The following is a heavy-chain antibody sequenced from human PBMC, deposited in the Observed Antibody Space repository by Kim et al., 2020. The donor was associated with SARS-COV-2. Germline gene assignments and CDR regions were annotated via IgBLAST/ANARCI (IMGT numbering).Heavy chain of an antibody. V-gene: IGHV4-39*07. CDR2: INYSGTT. J-gene: IGHJ1*01. D-gene: IGHD3-10*01. Sequence: SETLSLTCTVSGGSIRRATDYWGWIRQPPGKGLEWIGSINYSGTTHYNPSLQSRVNISIDTSKNHFSLKVNSVTAADTAVYFCARDFPPRGFYGTGSPYYFDSWGRGTLVTVSS. CDR1: GGSIRRATDY. CDR3: ARDFPPRGFYGTGSPYYFDS.